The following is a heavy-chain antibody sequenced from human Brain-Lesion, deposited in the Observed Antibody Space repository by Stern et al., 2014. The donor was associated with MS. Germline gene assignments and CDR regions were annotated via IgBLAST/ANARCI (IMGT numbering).Heavy chain of an antibody. CDR2: MYHSGIT. Sequence: VQLVQSGPGLVKPSGTLSLTCAVSGGSLSSGNWWGWVRQSPGKRLEWIGEMYHSGITNYNPSLESRVSISIDKSKNQFSLKVYSLTAADTAVYYCASNRGSGSFFDSWGQGSLVTVSS. CDR3: ASNRGSGSFFDS. J-gene: IGHJ4*02. D-gene: IGHD1-26*01. CDR1: GGSLSSGNW. V-gene: IGHV4-4*02.